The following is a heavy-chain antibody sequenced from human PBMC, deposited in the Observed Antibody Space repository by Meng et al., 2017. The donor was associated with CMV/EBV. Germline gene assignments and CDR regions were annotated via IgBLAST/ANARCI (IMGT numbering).Heavy chain of an antibody. CDR3: HMMIVQDY. V-gene: IGHV3-15*01. CDR2: IKSKTDGGTT. D-gene: IGHD3-22*01. J-gene: IGHJ4*02. CDR1: GFTFSNAW. Sequence: GESLKISRAASGFTFSNAWMSWVRQAPGKGPEWVGRIKSKTDGGTTDYAAPVKGRFTISRDDSKNTLYLQMNSLKTEDTAVYYCHMMIVQDYWGQGTLVTVSS.